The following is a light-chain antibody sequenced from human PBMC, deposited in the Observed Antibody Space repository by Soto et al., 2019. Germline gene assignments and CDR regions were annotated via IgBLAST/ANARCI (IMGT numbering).Light chain of an antibody. Sequence: EIVLTQSPGTLSLSPGERATLSCRASQSVSTTYLAWYQQKPGQAPRLLIYSASRRATGIPDRFSCSGSGTDFTLTISRLEPEDFAVYYCQQFGGSPPMYTFGQGTKLEIK. J-gene: IGKJ2*01. CDR1: QSVSTTY. CDR3: QQFGGSPPMYT. CDR2: SAS. V-gene: IGKV3-20*01.